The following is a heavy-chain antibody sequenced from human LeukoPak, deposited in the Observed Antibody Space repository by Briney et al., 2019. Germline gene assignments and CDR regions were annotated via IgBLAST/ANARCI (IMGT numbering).Heavy chain of an antibody. Sequence: PSETLSLTCTVSGGSISSYYWSWIRQPPGKGLEWIGEINHSGSTNYNPSLKSRVTISVDTSKNQFSLRLSSVTAADTAVYYCARITIFPPVYYYYGMDVWGQGTTVTVSS. D-gene: IGHD3-9*01. CDR1: GGSISSYY. V-gene: IGHV4-34*01. J-gene: IGHJ6*02. CDR2: INHSGST. CDR3: ARITIFPPVYYYYGMDV.